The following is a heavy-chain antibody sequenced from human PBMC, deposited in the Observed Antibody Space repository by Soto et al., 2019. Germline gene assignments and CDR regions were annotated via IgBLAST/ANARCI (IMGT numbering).Heavy chain of an antibody. J-gene: IGHJ4*02. CDR3: AREGSCYGDYCAVDY. CDR1: GGSISSGGYY. CDR2: IYYSGST. Sequence: SETLSLTCTVSGGSISSGGYYWSWIRQHPGKGLEWIGYIYYSGSTYYNPSLKSRVTISVDTSKNQFSLKLSSVTAAGTAVYYCAREGSCYGDYCAVDYWGQGTLVTVSS. V-gene: IGHV4-31*03. D-gene: IGHD4-17*01.